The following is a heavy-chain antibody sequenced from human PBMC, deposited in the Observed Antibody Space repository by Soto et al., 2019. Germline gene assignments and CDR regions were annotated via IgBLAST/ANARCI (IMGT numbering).Heavy chain of an antibody. Sequence: ASVKVSCKASGYTFTGYYMHWVRQAPGQGLEWMGWINPNSGGTNYAQKFQGWVTMTRDTSISTAYMELSRLRSDDTAVYYCAREMPGVSGTTASPYDYWGQGTLVTVPQ. CDR1: GYTFTGYY. J-gene: IGHJ4*02. V-gene: IGHV1-2*04. CDR2: INPNSGGT. D-gene: IGHD1-7*01. CDR3: AREMPGVSGTTASPYDY.